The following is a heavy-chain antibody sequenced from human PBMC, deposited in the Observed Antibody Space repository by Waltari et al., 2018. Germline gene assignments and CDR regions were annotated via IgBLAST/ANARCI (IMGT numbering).Heavy chain of an antibody. V-gene: IGHV1-24*01. J-gene: IGHJ6*02. CDR3: ATDRRDGYNVQYSYGLDV. CDR2: FDPENGEA. CDR1: GYTLTKLS. Sequence: QLVQSGAEVKKPGASVKVSCKLSGYTLTKLSMHWVRQAPGKGLEWMGHFDPENGEAIYEQKLQGRVIMTVDTSTDPGYMEVSSLRFDDTAVYFCATDRRDGYNVQYSYGLDVWGQGTTVTVSS. D-gene: IGHD5-12*01.